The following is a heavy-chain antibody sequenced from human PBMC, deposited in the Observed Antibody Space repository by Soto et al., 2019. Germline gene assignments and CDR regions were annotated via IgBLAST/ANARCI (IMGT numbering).Heavy chain of an antibody. V-gene: IGHV3-23*01. J-gene: IGHJ5*02. CDR3: AKEGYDSSGYYKGNNWFDP. D-gene: IGHD3-22*01. CDR1: GFTFSSYA. CDR2: ISGSGGST. Sequence: GGSLRLSCAASGFTFSSYAMSWVRQAPGKGLEWVSAISGSGGSTYYADSVKGRFTISRDNSKNTLYLQMNSLRAEDTAVYYCAKEGYDSSGYYKGNNWFDPWGQGTLVTVSS.